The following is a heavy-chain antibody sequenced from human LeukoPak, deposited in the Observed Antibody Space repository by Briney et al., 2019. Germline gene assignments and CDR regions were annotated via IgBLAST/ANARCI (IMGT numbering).Heavy chain of an antibody. D-gene: IGHD2-15*01. CDR1: GGSITSYF. V-gene: IGHV4-59*01. CDR3: AQLAPYSPAYSQQ. CDR2: IYHSGTT. J-gene: IGHJ1*01. Sequence: PSETLSLTCTVSGGSITSYFWTWIRQPPGKGLEWIGYIYHSGTTNYNPSPKGRVTISVDTSKTQFSLRLTSVTAADTAVYFCAQLAPYSPAYSQQWGQGTLVTVSS.